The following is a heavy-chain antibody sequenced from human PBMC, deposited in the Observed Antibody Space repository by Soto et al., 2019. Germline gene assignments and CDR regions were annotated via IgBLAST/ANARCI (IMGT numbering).Heavy chain of an antibody. CDR3: ARDPRGCSGGSCYWEVPWFDP. CDR2: ISYDGSNK. J-gene: IGHJ5*02. Sequence: GSLRLSCAASGFTFSSYAMHWVRQAPGKGLEWVAVISYDGSNKYYADSVKGRFTISRDNSKNTLYLQMNSLRAEDTAVYYCARDPRGCSGGSCYWEVPWFDPWGQGT. D-gene: IGHD2-15*01. CDR1: GFTFSSYA. V-gene: IGHV3-30-3*01.